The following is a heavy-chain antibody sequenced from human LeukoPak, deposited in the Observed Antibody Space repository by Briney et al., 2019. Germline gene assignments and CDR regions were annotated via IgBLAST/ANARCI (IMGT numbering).Heavy chain of an antibody. CDR1: GFTVSSNY. D-gene: IGHD2-2*01. Sequence: GGSLRLSCAASGFTVSSNYMSWVRQAPGKGLEWVSVIYSGGSTYYADSVKGRFTISRDNSKNTLYLQMNSLRAEDTAAYYCARDKHCSSTSCYAPVWGQGTLVTVSS. V-gene: IGHV3-53*01. J-gene: IGHJ4*02. CDR2: IYSGGST. CDR3: ARDKHCSSTSCYAPV.